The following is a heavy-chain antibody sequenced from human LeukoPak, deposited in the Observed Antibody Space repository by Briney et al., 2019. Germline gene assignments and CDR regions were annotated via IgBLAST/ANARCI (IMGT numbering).Heavy chain of an antibody. V-gene: IGHV4-34*01. D-gene: IGHD3-22*01. CDR3: AIWYSSGYYRFDY. CDR2: INHSGST. CDR1: GGSFSGYY. J-gene: IGHJ4*02. Sequence: SETLSLTCAVYGGSFSGYYWSWIRQPPGRGLEWIGEINHSGSTNYNPSLKSRVTISVDTSKNQFSLKLSSVTAADTAVYYCAIWYSSGYYRFDYWGQGTLVTVSS.